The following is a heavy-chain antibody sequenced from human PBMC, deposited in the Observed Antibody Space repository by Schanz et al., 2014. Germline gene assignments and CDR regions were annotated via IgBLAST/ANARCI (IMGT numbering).Heavy chain of an antibody. V-gene: IGHV3-23*04. Sequence: EVQLVESGGGLVKPGGSLRLSCEASGFDFNSYSMNWVRQVPGKGLEWVSALSGSGGSTYYADSVKGRFTISRDNSKNTLYLQMNSLRAEDTAVYYCAKGMGYCSGGTCYDYYYYGLDVWGQGTTVTVSS. CDR3: AKGMGYCSGGTCYDYYYYGLDV. CDR2: LSGSGGST. CDR1: GFDFNSYS. J-gene: IGHJ6*02. D-gene: IGHD2-15*01.